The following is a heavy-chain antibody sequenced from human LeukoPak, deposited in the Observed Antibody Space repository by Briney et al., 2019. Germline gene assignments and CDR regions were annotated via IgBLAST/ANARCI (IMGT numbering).Heavy chain of an antibody. CDR2: IYPGDSDT. V-gene: IGHV5-51*01. CDR3: ARHTYDSSGYYGVYYFDY. CDR1: GYSFTSYW. D-gene: IGHD3-22*01. J-gene: IGHJ4*02. Sequence: GESLKISCKGSGYSFTSYWIGWVRQMPGKGLEWMVIIYPGDSDTRYSPSFQGQVTISADKSISTAYLQWSSLKASDTAMYYCARHTYDSSGYYGVYYFDYWGQGTLVTVSS.